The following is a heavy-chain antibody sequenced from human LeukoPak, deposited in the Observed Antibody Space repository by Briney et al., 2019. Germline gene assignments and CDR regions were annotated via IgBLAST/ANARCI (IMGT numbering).Heavy chain of an antibody. CDR3: ATRGRYCTNGVCYPSISGFDP. Sequence: ASVKVSCKVSGYTLTELSMHWVRQAPGKGLEWMGGFDPEDGETIYAQKFQGRVTMTEDTSTDTAYMELSSLGSEDTAVYYCATRGRYCTNGVCYPSISGFDPWGQGTLVTVSS. CDR1: GYTLTELS. D-gene: IGHD2-8*01. J-gene: IGHJ5*02. V-gene: IGHV1-24*01. CDR2: FDPEDGET.